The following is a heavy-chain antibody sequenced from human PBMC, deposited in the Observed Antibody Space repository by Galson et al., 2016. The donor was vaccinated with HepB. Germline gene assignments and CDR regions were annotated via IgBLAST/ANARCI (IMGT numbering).Heavy chain of an antibody. J-gene: IGHJ3*02. V-gene: IGHV4-39*01. CDR1: GVSITNSRYF. CDR3: ARQVVSDNYLESAFEI. D-gene: IGHD2-21*02. CDR2: MSYSGTA. Sequence: SETLSLTCSVSGVSITNSRYFWGWIRQPPGKGLEWIGSMSYSGTAYYNPSLQSRVTISGDTSNNQFSLKLNSMTAADTAIYYCARQVVSDNYLESAFEIWGQGTMVTVSS.